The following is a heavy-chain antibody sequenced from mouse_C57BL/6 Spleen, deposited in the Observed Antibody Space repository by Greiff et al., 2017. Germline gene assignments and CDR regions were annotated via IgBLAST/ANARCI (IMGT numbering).Heavy chain of an antibody. CDR1: GFTFSSYT. CDR2: ISGGGGNT. D-gene: IGHD2-4*01. V-gene: IGHV5-9*01. Sequence: EVNVVESGGGLVKPGGSLKLSCAASGFTFSSYTMSWVRQTPEKRLEWVATISGGGGNTYYPDSVKGRFTISRDNAKNTLYLQMSSLRSEDTALYYCARRGYDYDSSWFAYWGQGTLVTVSA. J-gene: IGHJ3*01. CDR3: ARRGYDYDSSWFAY.